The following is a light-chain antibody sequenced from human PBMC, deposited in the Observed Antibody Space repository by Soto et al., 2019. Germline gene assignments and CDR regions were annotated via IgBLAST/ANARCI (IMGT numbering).Light chain of an antibody. V-gene: IGKV1-27*01. CDR1: QDISNF. Sequence: DIQMTQSPASLSASVGDRVTITCRASQDISNFLAWYQQKSGKVPKLLIYTASTLQSGVPSRFSGSGSGTAFTLNIRRPQPEDVATYYCQKYNSAPFTFCAGTKVEIK. CDR2: TAS. J-gene: IGKJ3*01. CDR3: QKYNSAPFT.